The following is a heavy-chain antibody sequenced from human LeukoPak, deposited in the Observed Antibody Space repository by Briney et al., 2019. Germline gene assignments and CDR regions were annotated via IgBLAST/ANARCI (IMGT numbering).Heavy chain of an antibody. CDR1: GFTFSSYW. V-gene: IGHV3-7*01. CDR3: ARAPNSYCSSTSCYRYYDFWSGSADYYFDY. CDR2: IKQDGGEK. D-gene: IGHD2-2*01. Sequence: GGSLRLSCAASGFTFSSYWMSWVRQAPGKGLEWVANIKQDGGEKYYVDSVKGRFTISRDNAKNSLYLQMNSLRAEDTAVYYCARAPNSYCSSTSCYRYYDFWSGSADYYFDYWGQGTLVTVSS. J-gene: IGHJ4*02.